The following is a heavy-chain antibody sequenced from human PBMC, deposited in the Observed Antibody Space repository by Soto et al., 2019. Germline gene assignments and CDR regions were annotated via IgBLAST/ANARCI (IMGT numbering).Heavy chain of an antibody. CDR1: GYSFISYW. D-gene: IGHD2-2*03. Sequence: GDSLKISCKTSGYSFISYWVAWVRQMPGKGLEWMGTFYPGDSTSTYSPSFQGQVTISVDKSISTAYLHLSSLKASDTAMYYCARIIGYCRNNDCSWTFDIWGQGTTVTVSS. CDR2: FYPGDSTS. J-gene: IGHJ3*02. V-gene: IGHV5-51*01. CDR3: ARIIGYCRNNDCSWTFDI.